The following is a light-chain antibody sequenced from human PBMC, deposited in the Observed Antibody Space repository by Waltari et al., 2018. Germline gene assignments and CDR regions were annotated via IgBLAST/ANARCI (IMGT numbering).Light chain of an antibody. J-gene: IGLJ3*02. CDR2: DEN. CDR1: SSDVGNYNL. Sequence: QSALTQPASVSGSPGQSITISCTGTSSDVGNYNLFSWYQQYPGKAPKVMIYDENRRPSGVSDRFSGSKSGNTASLTISGVQAEDEADYYCCSYAGSYTWVFGGGTKLTVL. CDR3: CSYAGSYTWV. V-gene: IGLV2-23*01.